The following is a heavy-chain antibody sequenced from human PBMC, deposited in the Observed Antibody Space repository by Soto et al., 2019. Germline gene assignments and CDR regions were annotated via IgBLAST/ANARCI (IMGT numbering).Heavy chain of an antibody. Sequence: GGSLRLSCAASGFTFNTYGMTWVRQAPGKGLEWVSTVSGSGGGTYYADSVKGRFTISRVNSKNTMYLQMSNLRAEDTAVYFCARIGPYCGGDCYPDFDFWGLGTPVTVYS. D-gene: IGHD2-21*02. J-gene: IGHJ4*02. CDR1: GFTFNTYG. CDR2: VSGSGGGT. V-gene: IGHV3-23*01. CDR3: ARIGPYCGGDCYPDFDF.